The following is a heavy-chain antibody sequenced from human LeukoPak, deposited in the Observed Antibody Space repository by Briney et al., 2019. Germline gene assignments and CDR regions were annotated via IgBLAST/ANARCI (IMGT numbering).Heavy chain of an antibody. J-gene: IGHJ4*02. CDR1: CGSISSSTYY. Sequence: SETLSLTCTVSCGSISSSTYYSGWIRQPPGKGLEWIGEINHSGSTNYNPSLKSRVTISVDTSKNQLSLKLSSVTDADTAVYYCARRRYKWELPLIYYFDYWGQGTLVTVSS. V-gene: IGHV4-39*01. D-gene: IGHD1-26*01. CDR2: INHSGST. CDR3: ARRRYKWELPLIYYFDY.